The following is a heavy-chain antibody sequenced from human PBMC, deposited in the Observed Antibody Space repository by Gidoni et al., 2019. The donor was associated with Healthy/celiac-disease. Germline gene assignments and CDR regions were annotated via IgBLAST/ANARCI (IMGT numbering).Heavy chain of an antibody. CDR1: EFPFGDYA. CDR2: IRSKAYGGTT. Sequence: EVQLLASGVGLVQPGRSLRLSCTASEFPFGDYAMSWFRQAPGKGLGWVGFIRSKAYGGTTEYAASVKGRFTISRDDSKSIAYLQMNSLKTEDTAVYYCTREKVPELATPDYWGQGTLVTVSS. V-gene: IGHV3-49*03. D-gene: IGHD5-12*01. J-gene: IGHJ4*02. CDR3: TREKVPELATPDY.